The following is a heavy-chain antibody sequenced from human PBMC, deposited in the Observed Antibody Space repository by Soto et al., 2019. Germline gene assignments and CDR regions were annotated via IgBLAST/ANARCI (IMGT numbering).Heavy chain of an antibody. V-gene: IGHV3-30-3*01. CDR3: ARDLLLWFGELKVAYYYGMDV. D-gene: IGHD3-10*01. J-gene: IGHJ6*02. CDR1: GFTFSSYA. CDR2: ISYDGSNK. Sequence: GGSLRLSCAASGFTFSSYAMHWVRQAPGKGLEWVAVISYDGSNKYYADSVKGRFTISRDNSKNTLYLQMNSLRAEDTAVYYCARDLLLWFGELKVAYYYGMDVWGQGTTVTVSS.